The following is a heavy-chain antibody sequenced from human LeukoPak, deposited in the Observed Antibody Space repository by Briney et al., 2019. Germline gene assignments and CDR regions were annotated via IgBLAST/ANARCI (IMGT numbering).Heavy chain of an antibody. CDR2: IRSKSSGGTT. Sequence: GGSLRLSCTGSGFSFGDYAMSWVRQAPGKGLEWVGFIRSKSSGGTTEYAASEEGRFTISRDDSKNTLYLQMSSLRADDTAVYHCAKGGSGWSFFYWGLGTLVTVSS. D-gene: IGHD6-19*01. V-gene: IGHV3-49*04. CDR1: GFSFGDYA. CDR3: AKGGSGWSFFY. J-gene: IGHJ4*02.